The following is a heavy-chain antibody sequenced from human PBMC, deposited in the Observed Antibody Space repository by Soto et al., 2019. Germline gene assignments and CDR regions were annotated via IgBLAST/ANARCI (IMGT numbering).Heavy chain of an antibody. J-gene: IGHJ6*03. CDR2: IVVGSGNT. Sequence: SVKVSCKASGFTFTSSAMQWVRQARGQRLEWIGWIVVGSGNTNYAQKFQERVTITRDMSTSTAYMELSSLRSEDTAVYYCAASHGEQLEPYYYYYMDVWGKGTTVTVSS. D-gene: IGHD6-6*01. CDR1: GFTFTSSA. CDR3: AASHGEQLEPYYYYYMDV. V-gene: IGHV1-58*02.